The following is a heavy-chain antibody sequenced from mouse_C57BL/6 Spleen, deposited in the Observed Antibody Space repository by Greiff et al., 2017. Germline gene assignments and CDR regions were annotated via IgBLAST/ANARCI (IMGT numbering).Heavy chain of an antibody. CDR3: AREYYSNHFDY. CDR1: GYTFTSYW. Sequence: QVQLQQPGAELVRPGSSVKLSCKASGYTFTSYWMHWVKQRPIQGLEWIGNIDPSDSETHYNQKFKDKATLTVDKSSSTAYMQLSSLTSEDSAVYDCAREYYSNHFDYWGQGTTLTVSS. J-gene: IGHJ2*01. V-gene: IGHV1-52*01. CDR2: IDPSDSET. D-gene: IGHD2-5*01.